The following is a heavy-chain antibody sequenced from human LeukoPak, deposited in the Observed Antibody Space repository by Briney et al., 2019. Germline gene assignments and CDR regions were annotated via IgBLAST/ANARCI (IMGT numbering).Heavy chain of an antibody. Sequence: ASVRVSCKASGYTFTSYGISWVRQAPGQGLEWMGWISAYNGNTNYAQKLQGRVTMTTDTSTSTAYMELRSLRSDDTAVYYCARDTYYYGSGSYLPYYYYGMDVWGQGTTVTVSS. D-gene: IGHD3-10*01. J-gene: IGHJ6*02. CDR3: ARDTYYYGSGSYLPYYYYGMDV. CDR1: GYTFTSYG. CDR2: ISAYNGNT. V-gene: IGHV1-18*01.